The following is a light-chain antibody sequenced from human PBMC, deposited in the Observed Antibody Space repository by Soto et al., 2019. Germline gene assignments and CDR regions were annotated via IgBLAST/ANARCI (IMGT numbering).Light chain of an antibody. CDR2: EVS. Sequence: QSALTQPPSVSGSPGQSVTISCTGTSTDFVSYNRVSWYQQPPGTAPKLMIYEVSKRPSGVPDRFSGSKSGNTASLTISGLQAADEADYYCSSYTNINTRACVFGTGTKLTVL. J-gene: IGLJ1*01. CDR1: STDFVSYNR. V-gene: IGLV2-18*02. CDR3: SSYTNINTRACV.